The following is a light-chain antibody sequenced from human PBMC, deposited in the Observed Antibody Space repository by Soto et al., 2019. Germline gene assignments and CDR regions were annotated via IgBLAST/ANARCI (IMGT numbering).Light chain of an antibody. V-gene: IGKV3-20*01. Sequence: EIVLTQSPGTLSLSPGERATLSCRASQSVSSTYLAWYQQKPGQAPRLLIYGASSRATGIPDRFTGSGSGTDFTLTIGRLEPEDFAVYYCQDYGSSRTFGQGTKVDIK. CDR2: GAS. CDR3: QDYGSSRT. CDR1: QSVSSTY. J-gene: IGKJ1*01.